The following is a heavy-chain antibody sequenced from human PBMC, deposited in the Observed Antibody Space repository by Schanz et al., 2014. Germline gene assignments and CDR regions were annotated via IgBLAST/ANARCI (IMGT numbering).Heavy chain of an antibody. J-gene: IGHJ4*02. Sequence: EGQLAESGGGLVQPGGSLRLSCAVSGFTFSSYAMSWVRQAPGKGLEWVSGISGSGGSTYYADSVKGRFTISRDSPKNTLYLQMNSLRAGDTAVYYCARGTDWSLHYWGQGALVTVSS. CDR3: ARGTDWSLHY. V-gene: IGHV3-23*04. CDR1: GFTFSSYA. D-gene: IGHD1-1*01. CDR2: ISGSGGST.